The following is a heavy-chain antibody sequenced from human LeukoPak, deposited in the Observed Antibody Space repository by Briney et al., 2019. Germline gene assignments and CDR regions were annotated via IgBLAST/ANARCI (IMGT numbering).Heavy chain of an antibody. Sequence: GGSLRLPCAASGFSFSSYTMIWVRQPPGKGLEWVSRISGSGSSTYYADSVKGRFTISRDNSKNTLYLQMNSLRVEDTAVYYCAKAFTIFGVVAYFDYWGQGTLVTVSS. CDR3: AKAFTIFGVVAYFDY. D-gene: IGHD3-3*01. V-gene: IGHV3-23*01. CDR1: GFSFSSYT. J-gene: IGHJ4*02. CDR2: ISGSGSST.